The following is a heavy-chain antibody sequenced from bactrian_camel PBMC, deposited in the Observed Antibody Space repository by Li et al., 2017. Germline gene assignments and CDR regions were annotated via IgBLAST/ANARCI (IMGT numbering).Heavy chain of an antibody. CDR3: AASGGQLGRWCYEFPVNWVSWLYN. J-gene: IGHJ4*01. CDR1: DDFHGRYC. D-gene: IGHD3*01. Sequence: HVQLVESGGGSVQAGGPLRLSCVANDDFHGRYCLGWFRQAPGKEREGVAALYTAGTVYTDSVKGRFAISQDGAKNTLYLHMNNLIPEDTAMYHCAASGGQLGRWCYEFPVNWVSWLYNWGQGTQVTVS. V-gene: IGHV3S55*01. CDR2: LYTAGT.